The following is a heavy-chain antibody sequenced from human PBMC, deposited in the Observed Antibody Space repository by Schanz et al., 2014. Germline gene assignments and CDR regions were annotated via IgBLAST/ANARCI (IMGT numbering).Heavy chain of an antibody. CDR2: TSNDGSFT. V-gene: IGHV3-74*01. CDR1: GFTFSDSW. Sequence: EVQLVESGGDLVQPGRSLRLSCAASGFTFSDSWMHWVRQAPGKGLVWVSRTSNDGSFTTFADSVKGRFTISRDNAKNTLYLQMNSLRDEDTAVYYCAREGERKGMLPYYFDYWGQGALVTVSS. J-gene: IGHJ4*02. CDR3: AREGERKGMLPYYFDY. D-gene: IGHD3-10*01.